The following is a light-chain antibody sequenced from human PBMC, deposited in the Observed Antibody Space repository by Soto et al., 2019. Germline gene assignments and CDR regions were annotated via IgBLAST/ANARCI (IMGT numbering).Light chain of an antibody. CDR1: QSVSSRY. CDR2: GAS. Sequence: EIVLTQSPGTLSLSPGDRATLSCRASQSVSSRYLAWYQQKPRQAPRQLIYGASSRATGIPDRFSGRGSGTDFTLTITRREHEDFAVYYCQHYRTSFGGGTRVAIK. V-gene: IGKV3-20*01. J-gene: IGKJ4*01. CDR3: QHYRTS.